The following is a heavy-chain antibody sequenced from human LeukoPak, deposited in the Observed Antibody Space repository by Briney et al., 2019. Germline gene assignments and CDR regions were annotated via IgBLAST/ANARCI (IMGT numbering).Heavy chain of an antibody. CDR1: GFTFSSYG. CDR2: IWYDGSNK. V-gene: IGHV3-33*01. J-gene: IGHJ5*02. CDR3: ARSRAMVRGVIITDWFDP. D-gene: IGHD3-10*01. Sequence: PGRPLRLSCAASGFTFSSYGMHWVRQAPGKGLEWVAVIWYDGSNKYYADSVKGRFTISRGNSKNTLYLQMNSLRAEDTAVYYCARSRAMVRGVIITDWFDPWGQGTLVTVSS.